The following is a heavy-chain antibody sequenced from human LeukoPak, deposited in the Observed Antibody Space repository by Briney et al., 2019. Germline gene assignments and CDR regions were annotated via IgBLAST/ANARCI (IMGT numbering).Heavy chain of an antibody. Sequence: SGGSLRLSCAASGFTFSSYSMNWVRQAPGKGLEWVSSISNGSSYIYYADSVKGRFTISRDNAKNSLYLQMNSLRAEDTAVYYCARENYGDYDVGDYWGQGTLVTVSS. V-gene: IGHV3-21*01. CDR2: ISNGSSYI. CDR3: ARENYGDYDVGDY. J-gene: IGHJ4*02. D-gene: IGHD4-17*01. CDR1: GFTFSSYS.